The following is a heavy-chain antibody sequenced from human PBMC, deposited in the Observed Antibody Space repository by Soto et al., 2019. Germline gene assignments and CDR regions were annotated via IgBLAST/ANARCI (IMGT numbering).Heavy chain of an antibody. D-gene: IGHD5-12*01. CDR1: GFTFSDYY. V-gene: IGHV3-11*05. CDR3: ARDHHRYSGFDYVDY. J-gene: IGHJ4*02. CDR2: ISSSSSYT. Sequence: QVQLVESGGGLVKPGGSLRLSCAASGFTFSDYYMSWIRQAAEKELEWVSYISSSSSYTNYADSVKGRFTISRDNAKNSLYLQMNSLRADDTSVYYCARDHHRYSGFDYVDYWGQGTLVTVSS.